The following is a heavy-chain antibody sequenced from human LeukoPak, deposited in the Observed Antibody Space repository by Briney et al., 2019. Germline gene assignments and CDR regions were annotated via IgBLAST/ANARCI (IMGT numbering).Heavy chain of an antibody. Sequence: ASVKVSCKTFGYTFTSNYMHWVRQAPGQGLEWMGVISPNGGATTYAPNFQGRITLTSDTSTSTFYMQMSSLKSEDTAMYYCARDHSDVDHSAGCGTYWWIDPWGQGTLVTVSS. V-gene: IGHV1-46*01. CDR3: ARDHSDVDHSAGCGTYWWIDP. CDR1: GYTFTSNY. J-gene: IGHJ5*02. CDR2: ISPNGGAT. D-gene: IGHD3-10*01.